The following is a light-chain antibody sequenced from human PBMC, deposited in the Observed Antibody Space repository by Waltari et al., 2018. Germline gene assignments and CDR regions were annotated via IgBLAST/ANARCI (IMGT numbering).Light chain of an antibody. Sequence: DIVLTQSPGTLSLSPGERANLSCRASQSVRSNFLAWYQQRPGQAPRLLIDGASSRATGLPDRFSGSGSGTDFTLTISRLEPEDFAVYYCQQYGNSPFTFGPGTKVDIK. CDR3: QQYGNSPFT. CDR2: GAS. J-gene: IGKJ3*01. V-gene: IGKV3-20*01. CDR1: QSVRSNF.